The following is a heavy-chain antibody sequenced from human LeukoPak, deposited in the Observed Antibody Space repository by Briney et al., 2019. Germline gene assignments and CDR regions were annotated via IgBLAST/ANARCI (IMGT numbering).Heavy chain of an antibody. CDR3: ARVLSSWQFDY. D-gene: IGHD6-13*01. V-gene: IGHV4-4*07. CDR1: GGSLSSYY. Sequence: SETLSLTCTVSGGSLSSYYWSWIRQPAGKGLEWNGRIYTSGSTNYNPSLKSRVTISVDKSKNQFSLKLSSVTAADTAVYYCARVLSSWQFDYWGQGTLVTVSS. J-gene: IGHJ4*02. CDR2: IYTSGST.